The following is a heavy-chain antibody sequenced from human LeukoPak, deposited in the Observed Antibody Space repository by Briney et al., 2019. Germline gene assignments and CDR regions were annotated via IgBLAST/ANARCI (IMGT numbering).Heavy chain of an antibody. D-gene: IGHD6-13*01. V-gene: IGHV3-21*01. CDR1: GFTFSSYS. CDR3: ARDPTKRPRQKLVRYFDY. J-gene: IGHJ4*02. CDR2: ISSSSSYI. Sequence: PGGSLRLSCAASGFTFSSYSMNWVRQAPGKGLEWVSSISSSSSYIYYADSVKGRFTVSRDNAKNSLYLQMNSLRAEDTAVYYCARDPTKRPRQKLVRYFDYWGQGTLVTVSS.